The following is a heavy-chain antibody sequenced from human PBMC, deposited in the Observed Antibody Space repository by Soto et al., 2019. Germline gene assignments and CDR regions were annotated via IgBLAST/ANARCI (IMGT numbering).Heavy chain of an antibody. CDR1: GFTFSSYG. Sequence: QVQLVESGGGVVQPGRSLRLSCAASGFTFSSYGMHWVRQAPGKGLEWVAVISYDGSNKYYADSVKGRFTTSRDNSKNTLYLQMNSLRAEDTAVYYCAPWFGAFDSWGQGTLVTVSS. J-gene: IGHJ4*02. CDR2: ISYDGSNK. D-gene: IGHD3-10*01. V-gene: IGHV3-30*03. CDR3: APWFGAFDS.